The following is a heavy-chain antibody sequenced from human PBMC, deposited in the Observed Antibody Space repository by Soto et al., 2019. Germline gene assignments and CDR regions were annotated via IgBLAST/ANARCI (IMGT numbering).Heavy chain of an antibody. Sequence: PGESLKISCKGSGYTFTHSWIGWVRQMPGKGPEWMGIIYPGDSDTKYNPSFPGQVTISADKSITTTYLQWSSLKASDTAIYYCAASICYYAMAVWGQGTTVTVSS. V-gene: IGHV5-51*01. J-gene: IGHJ6*02. CDR1: GYTFTHSW. CDR3: AASICYYAMAV. CDR2: IYPGDSDT.